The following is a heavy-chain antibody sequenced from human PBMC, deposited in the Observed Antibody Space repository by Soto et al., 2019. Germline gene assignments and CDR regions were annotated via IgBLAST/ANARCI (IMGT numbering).Heavy chain of an antibody. J-gene: IGHJ4*02. D-gene: IGHD3-22*01. V-gene: IGHV1-69*12. CDR1: GGTFSSYA. CDR3: ARPYDSSGYYYRGLDY. Sequence: QVQLVQSGAEVKKPGSSVKVSCKASGGTFSSYAISWVRQAPGQGLEWMGGIIPIFGTADYAQKFQGRGTITADESTSTGNMDLSSLRSEATAVYSCARPYDSSGYYYRGLDYWGQGPLVTVSS. CDR2: IIPIFGTA.